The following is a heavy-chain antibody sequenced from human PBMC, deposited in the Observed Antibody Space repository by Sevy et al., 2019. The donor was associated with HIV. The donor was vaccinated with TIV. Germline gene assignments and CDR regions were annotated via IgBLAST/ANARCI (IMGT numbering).Heavy chain of an antibody. Sequence: SETLSLTCTVSGGSISSSSNYWGWIRQPPGKGLEWIGSIYYSGSTYYNPSLKSRVTISVDTSKNQFSLKLSSVTAADTAVYYCASLDTDYHYGMDVWGQGTTVTVSS. V-gene: IGHV4-39*01. CDR3: ASLDTDYHYGMDV. CDR2: IYYSGST. D-gene: IGHD5-18*01. J-gene: IGHJ6*02. CDR1: GGSISSSSNY.